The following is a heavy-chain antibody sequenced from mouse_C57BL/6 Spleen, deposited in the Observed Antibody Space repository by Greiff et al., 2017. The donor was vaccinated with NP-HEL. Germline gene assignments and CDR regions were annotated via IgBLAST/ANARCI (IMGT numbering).Heavy chain of an antibody. V-gene: IGHV2-2*01. Sequence: QVQLQQSGPGLVQPSQCLSITCTVSGFSLTSYGVHWVRQSPGKGLEWLGVIWSGGSTDYNAAFISRLSISKDNSKGQVFFKMNSLQADDTAIYYCARNSDGTAWFAYWGQGTLVTVSA. CDR2: IWSGGST. D-gene: IGHD1-1*01. J-gene: IGHJ3*01. CDR1: GFSLTSYG. CDR3: ARNSDGTAWFAY.